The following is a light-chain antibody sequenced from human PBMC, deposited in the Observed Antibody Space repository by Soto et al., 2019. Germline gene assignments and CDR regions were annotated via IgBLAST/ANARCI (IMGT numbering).Light chain of an antibody. CDR1: SSNIGSNT. V-gene: IGLV1-44*01. Sequence: QSVLTQPPSASGTPGQRVTISCSGSSSNIGSNTVNWYQQLPGTAPKLLIYSNNQRPSGVPDRFSGSKSGTSASLAISGLQSEDEADYYCAAWEDSLKGVFGGGTKVTVL. CDR2: SNN. J-gene: IGLJ2*01. CDR3: AAWEDSLKGV.